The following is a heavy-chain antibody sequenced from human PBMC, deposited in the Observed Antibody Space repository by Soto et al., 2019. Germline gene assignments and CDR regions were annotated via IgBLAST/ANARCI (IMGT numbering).Heavy chain of an antibody. J-gene: IGHJ4*02. Sequence: PGGSMRLSWAASACTFSMYSMHWSRQPPGTGLRWVSCINGDGTDTTYALSVRGRFTIPRDNAKNTVYLQMNGLRAEATAVYPCAREVGRGSGSYYLDYWGQEPLVTVSS. D-gene: IGHD3-16*01. V-gene: IGHV3-74*03. CDR1: ACTFSMYS. CDR2: INGDGTDT. CDR3: AREVGRGSGSYYLDY.